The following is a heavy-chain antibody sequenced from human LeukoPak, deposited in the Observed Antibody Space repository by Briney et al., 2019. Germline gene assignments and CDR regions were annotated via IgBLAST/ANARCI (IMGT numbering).Heavy chain of an antibody. CDR1: GFTFNTYSMN. D-gene: IGHD3-10*01. CDR2: IYYSGST. J-gene: IGHJ4*02. V-gene: IGHV4-39*01. CDR3: ARMVRGILSHAFDY. Sequence: GSLRLSCAASGFTFNTYSMNWVRQAPGKGLEWIGNIYYSGSTYYNPSLKSRVTISVDTSKKQFSLKLSSVTAADTAVYYCARMVRGILSHAFDYWGQGTLVTVSS.